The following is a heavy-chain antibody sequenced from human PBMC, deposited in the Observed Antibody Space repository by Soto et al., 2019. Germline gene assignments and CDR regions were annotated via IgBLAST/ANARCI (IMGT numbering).Heavy chain of an antibody. CDR2: IYYSGST. D-gene: IGHD6-13*01. Sequence: ASETLSLTCTVSGGSVSSGSYYWSWIRQPPGKGLEWIGYIYYSGSTNYNPSLKSRVTISVDTSKNQFSLKLSSVTAADTAVYYCASVLYSSSWYVSPFLDYWGQGTLVTVSS. CDR3: ASVLYSSSWYVSPFLDY. J-gene: IGHJ4*02. V-gene: IGHV4-61*01. CDR1: GGSVSSGSYY.